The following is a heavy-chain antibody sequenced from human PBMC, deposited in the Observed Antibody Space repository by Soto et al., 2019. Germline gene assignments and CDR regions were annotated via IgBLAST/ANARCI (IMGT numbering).Heavy chain of an antibody. V-gene: IGHV3-7*01. CDR3: ARVPGGGYASYYYYYYMDV. Sequence: PGGSLRLSCAASGFTFSSYWMSWVRQAPGKGLEWVANIKQDGSEKYYVDSVKGRFTISRDNAKNSLYLQMNSLRAEDTAVYYCARVPGGGYASYYYYYYMDVWGKGTTVTVSS. CDR1: GFTFSSYW. CDR2: IKQDGSEK. J-gene: IGHJ6*03. D-gene: IGHD5-12*01.